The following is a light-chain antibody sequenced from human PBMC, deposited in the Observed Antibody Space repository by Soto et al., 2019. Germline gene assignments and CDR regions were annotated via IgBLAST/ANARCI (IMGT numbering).Light chain of an antibody. V-gene: IGKV3D-15*01. CDR2: AAS. Sequence: EIVMTQSPATLSVSPGEGATLSCRASQSVSSNLAWYQQKPGQAPRLLIYAASNRATGIPDRFSGSGSGTDFTLTISRLEPEDSAVYYCQQYGRTFGGGTRLEIK. J-gene: IGKJ5*01. CDR1: QSVSSN. CDR3: QQYGRT.